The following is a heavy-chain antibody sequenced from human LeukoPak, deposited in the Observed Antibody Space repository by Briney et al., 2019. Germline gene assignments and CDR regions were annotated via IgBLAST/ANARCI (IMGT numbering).Heavy chain of an antibody. CDR3: ARFPAITMIVVAPGAQRAFDI. CDR2: INAGNGNT. D-gene: IGHD3-22*01. V-gene: IGHV1-3*01. Sequence: ASVKVSCKASGYTFTSYAMHWVRQAPGQRLEWMGWINAGNGNTKYSQKFQGRVTITRDTSASTAYMELSSLRSEDTAVYYCARFPAITMIVVAPGAQRAFDIWGQGTMVTVSS. J-gene: IGHJ3*02. CDR1: GYTFTSYA.